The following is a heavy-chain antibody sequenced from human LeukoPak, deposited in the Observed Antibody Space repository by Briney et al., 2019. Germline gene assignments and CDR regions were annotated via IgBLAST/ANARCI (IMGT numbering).Heavy chain of an antibody. CDR2: FDPEDGET. Sequence: ASVKVSCKVSGSTLTELSMHWVRQAPGKGLEWMRGFDPEDGETFYARDFQGRVIMTEDTSTDTAYMELSSLRSEDTAVYYCAAEHEKVDYRSTWFDPWGQGTLVTVSS. D-gene: IGHD4/OR15-4a*01. CDR3: AAEHEKVDYRSTWFDP. V-gene: IGHV1-24*01. J-gene: IGHJ5*02. CDR1: GSTLTELS.